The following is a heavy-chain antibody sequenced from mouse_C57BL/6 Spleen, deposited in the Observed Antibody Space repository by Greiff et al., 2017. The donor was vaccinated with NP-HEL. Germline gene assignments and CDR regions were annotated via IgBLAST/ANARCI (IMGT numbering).Heavy chain of an antibody. J-gene: IGHJ4*01. CDR3: ARAGGYYYAMDY. V-gene: IGHV3-6*01. Sequence: EVQLVESGPGLVKPSQSLSLTCSVTGYSITSGYYWNWIRQFPGNKLEWMGYISYDGSNNYNPSLKNRISITRDTSKNQFFLKLNSVTTEDTATYYCARAGGYYYAMDYWGQGTSVTVSS. CDR2: ISYDGSN. CDR1: GYSITSGYY.